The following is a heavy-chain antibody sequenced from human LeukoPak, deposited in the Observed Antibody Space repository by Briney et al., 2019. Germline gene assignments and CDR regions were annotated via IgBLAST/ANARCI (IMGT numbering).Heavy chain of an antibody. V-gene: IGHV3-23*01. D-gene: IGHD6-19*01. CDR3: ARAKGYSSGWTEY. Sequence: PGGSLRLSCAASGFSFSSDAINWVRQAPGKGLEWVSSISASGGTTSYADSVKGRFTISRDNSKNTLYLQMNSLRAEDTAVYYCARAKGYSSGWTEYWGQGTLVTVSS. J-gene: IGHJ4*02. CDR1: GFSFSSDA. CDR2: ISASGGTT.